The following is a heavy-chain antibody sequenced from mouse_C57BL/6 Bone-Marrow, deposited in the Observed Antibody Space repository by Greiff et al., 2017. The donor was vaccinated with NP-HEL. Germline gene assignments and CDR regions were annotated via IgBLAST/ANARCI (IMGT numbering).Heavy chain of an antibody. J-gene: IGHJ3*01. Sequence: QVQLQQPGAELVKPGASVKVSCKASGYTFTSYWMHWVKQRPGQGLEWIGRIHPSDSDTNYNQKFKGKATLTVDTSSSTAYMQLSSLTSEDAAVYYCVPTLYYYGSSDGFAYWGQGTLATVSA. CDR3: VPTLYYYGSSDGFAY. V-gene: IGHV1-74*01. D-gene: IGHD1-1*01. CDR2: IHPSDSDT. CDR1: GYTFTSYW.